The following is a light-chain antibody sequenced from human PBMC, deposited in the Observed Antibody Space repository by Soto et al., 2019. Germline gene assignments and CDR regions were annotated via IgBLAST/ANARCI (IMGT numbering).Light chain of an antibody. CDR3: QQYDVYSPWM. J-gene: IGKJ1*01. CDR2: KAS. V-gene: IGKV1-5*03. CDR1: QNIRSR. Sequence: DFQMTQSPSTLSASVGDRVTITCRASQNIRSRLAWFQQKPGEAPKLLIYKASNLESGVSSRFSGSGSGTEFTLTISSLQPDDSATYYCQQYDVYSPWMFGQGTKVDIK.